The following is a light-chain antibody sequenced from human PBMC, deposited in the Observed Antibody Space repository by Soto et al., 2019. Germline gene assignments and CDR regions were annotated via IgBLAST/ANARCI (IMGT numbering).Light chain of an antibody. CDR3: QHYYSTPYT. Sequence: DIVMTQSPDSLAVSLGERATINCKSSQSVLYSPNNKNYLTWYQQKPGQPPKLLIYWASTRESGVPDRFSGSGSGTDFPLTISSLQAEDVAVYYCQHYYSTPYTFGQGTKLEIK. CDR2: WAS. V-gene: IGKV4-1*01. CDR1: QSVLYSPNNKNY. J-gene: IGKJ2*01.